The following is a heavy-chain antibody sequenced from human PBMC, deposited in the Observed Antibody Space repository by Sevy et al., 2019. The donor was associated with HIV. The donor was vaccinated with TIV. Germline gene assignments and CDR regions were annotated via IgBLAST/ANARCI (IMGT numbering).Heavy chain of an antibody. V-gene: IGHV1-24*01. CDR1: GYTLTQLS. D-gene: IGHD3-22*01. Sequence: TSVKVSCKVSGYTLTQLSMHWVRQAPGKGLEWMGSFDPEDGETLYAQNFQGRVTMTEDTSTDTTYMALSSLRSEDTAIYYCATTKDYYDSSGSPFDYWGQGTLVTVSS. CDR2: FDPEDGET. J-gene: IGHJ4*02. CDR3: ATTKDYYDSSGSPFDY.